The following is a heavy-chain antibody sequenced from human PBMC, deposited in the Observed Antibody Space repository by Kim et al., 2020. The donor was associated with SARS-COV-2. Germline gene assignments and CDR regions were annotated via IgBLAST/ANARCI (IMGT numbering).Heavy chain of an antibody. D-gene: IGHD3-16*01. J-gene: IGHJ4*02. CDR3: ARRSRGDGSPGY. Sequence: YFNPYLKSRVSISVDTSKKQFSLKLTSVTAADTAVYFCARRSRGDGSPGYWGQGTLVTVSS. V-gene: IGHV4-39*01.